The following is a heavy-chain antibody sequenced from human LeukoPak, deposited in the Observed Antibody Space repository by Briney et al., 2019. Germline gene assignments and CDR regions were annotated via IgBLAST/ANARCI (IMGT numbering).Heavy chain of an antibody. CDR2: INPNSGGR. Sequence: ASVKVSCQASGYTFTGYYMHWVRQAPGQGLEGMGWINPNSGGRNYAQNFQGRVTMTTDPSISTAYMQLTRLTSDDTAVYYCARTVVASTPDYNWFDPWGQGTLVTVSS. V-gene: IGHV1-2*02. J-gene: IGHJ5*02. D-gene: IGHD2-15*01. CDR1: GYTFTGYY. CDR3: ARTVVASTPDYNWFDP.